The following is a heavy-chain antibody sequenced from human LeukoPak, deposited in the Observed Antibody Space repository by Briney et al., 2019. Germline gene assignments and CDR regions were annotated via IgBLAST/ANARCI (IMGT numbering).Heavy chain of an antibody. J-gene: IGHJ5*02. Sequence: ASVKVSCKASGYTFTSYDINWVRQATGQGLEWTGWMNPNSGNTGYAQKFQGRVTMTRNTPISTAYMELSSLRSEDTAVYYCARESLDIVVVPAAMPDMTQYNWFDPWGQGTLVTVSS. V-gene: IGHV1-8*01. CDR2: MNPNSGNT. CDR1: GYTFTSYD. D-gene: IGHD2-2*03. CDR3: ARESLDIVVVPAAMPDMTQYNWFDP.